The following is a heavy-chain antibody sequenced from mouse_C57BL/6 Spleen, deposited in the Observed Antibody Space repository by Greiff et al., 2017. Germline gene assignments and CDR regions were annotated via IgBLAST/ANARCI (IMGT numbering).Heavy chain of an antibody. CDR3: VSSGLGRWNFDY. Sequence: QVQLQQPGAELVRPGSSVKLSCKASGYTFTSYWMDWVKQRPGQGLEWIGNIYPSDSDTHYNQKFKNKATLTVDKSSRTAYMQLCSLTSEDSAVYYCVSSGLGRWNFDYWGQGTSLTVSS. J-gene: IGHJ2*02. D-gene: IGHD4-1*01. V-gene: IGHV1-61*01. CDR2: IYPSDSDT. CDR1: GYTFTSYW.